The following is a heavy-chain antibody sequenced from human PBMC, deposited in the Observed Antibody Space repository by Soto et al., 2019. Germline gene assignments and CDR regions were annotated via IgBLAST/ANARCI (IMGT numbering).Heavy chain of an antibody. Sequence: GSLRLSCPASGFTFSEYSMHWVRQAPGKGLQYVSTISSDGDITYYADSVKGRFTISRDNSKNTLYLQMNSLRPEDTAVYYCVKVSTFYDILTGYYSTNFFDPWGQGTLVTVSS. V-gene: IGHV3-64D*06. CDR1: GFTFSEYS. CDR3: VKVSTFYDILTGYYSTNFFDP. CDR2: ISSDGDIT. D-gene: IGHD3-9*01. J-gene: IGHJ5*02.